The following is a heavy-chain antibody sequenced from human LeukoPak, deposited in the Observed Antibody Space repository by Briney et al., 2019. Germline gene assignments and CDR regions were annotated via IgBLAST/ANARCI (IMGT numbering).Heavy chain of an antibody. CDR3: AKDRGGFGELFMAYYFDY. CDR1: GFTFSSYA. J-gene: IGHJ4*02. V-gene: IGHV3-23*01. CDR2: ISGSGGST. D-gene: IGHD3-10*01. Sequence: GGSLRLSCSAAGFTFSSYAMSWVRQAPGKGLEWVSAISGSGGSTYYADSMKGRFTISRDNSKHTLYLQMNSLRAEDTAVYYCAKDRGGFGELFMAYYFDYWGQGTLVTVSS.